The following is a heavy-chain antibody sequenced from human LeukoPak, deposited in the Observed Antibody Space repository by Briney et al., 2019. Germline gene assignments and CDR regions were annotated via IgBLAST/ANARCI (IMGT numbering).Heavy chain of an antibody. V-gene: IGHV3-74*01. CDR1: GFSLSGHW. Sequence: PGGSLRLSCTASGFSLSGHWMHWARQLPGKGLVWVSRISPTGSTTSYADSVKGRFTVSRDNAKNTPYLQVNNLRAEDTAVYYCARGYNSIWSGLDFWGQGTLLTVSS. CDR3: ARGYNSIWSGLDF. D-gene: IGHD6-13*01. CDR2: ISPTGSTT. J-gene: IGHJ4*02.